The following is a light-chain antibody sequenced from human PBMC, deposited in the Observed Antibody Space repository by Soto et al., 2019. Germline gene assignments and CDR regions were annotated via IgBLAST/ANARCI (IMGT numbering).Light chain of an antibody. V-gene: IGLV2-8*01. CDR3: SSYAGSNNWV. Sequence: QSALTQPPSASGSPGQSGTISCTGTSSDVGGYNYVSWYQQHPGKAPKLMISEVSKRPSGVPDRFSGSKSVNTASLTVSGLQAEDEADYYCSSYAGSNNWVFGGGTKVTVL. CDR1: SSDVGGYNY. J-gene: IGLJ3*02. CDR2: EVS.